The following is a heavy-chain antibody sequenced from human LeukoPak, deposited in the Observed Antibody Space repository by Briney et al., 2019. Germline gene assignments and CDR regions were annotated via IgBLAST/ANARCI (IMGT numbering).Heavy chain of an antibody. CDR2: IIPIFGTA. V-gene: IGHV1-69*06. J-gene: IGHJ6*04. D-gene: IGHD6-13*01. CDR3: ARELAYSSSWYSGAYYYYYGMDV. CDR1: GGTFSSYA. Sequence: SVTVPCKASGGTFSSYAISWVRQAPGQGLEWMGGIIPIFGTANYAQKFQGRVTITADKSTSTAYMELSSLRSEDTAVYYCARELAYSSSWYSGAYYYYYGMDVWGKGTTVTVSS.